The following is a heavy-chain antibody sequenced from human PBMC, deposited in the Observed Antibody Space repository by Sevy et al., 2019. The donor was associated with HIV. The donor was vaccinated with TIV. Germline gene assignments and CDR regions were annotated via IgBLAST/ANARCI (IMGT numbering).Heavy chain of an antibody. D-gene: IGHD4-4*01. J-gene: IGHJ4*02. CDR1: GFTFSSSW. V-gene: IGHV3-7*01. Sequence: QLGGPLRLSCEASGFTFSSSWMSWVRQAPGKGLEWVANIKEDGSGKFYVDSVKGRFTISRDNTKNSLYLQMNSLRAEDTAVYYCARVGGYYSKYPFDDWGQGTLVTVSS. CDR2: IKEDGSGK. CDR3: ARVGGYYSKYPFDD.